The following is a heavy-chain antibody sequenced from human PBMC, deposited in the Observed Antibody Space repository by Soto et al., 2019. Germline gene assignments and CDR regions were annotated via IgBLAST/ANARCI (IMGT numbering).Heavy chain of an antibody. Sequence: QVQLVESGGGVVQPGRSLRLSCAASGFTFSSYGMHWVRQAPGKGLEWVAVIWYDGSNKYYADSVKGRFTISRDNSKNXLXPXXNSRRAEDTAVYYCARCGNSGWYEINYYCYSGMDVWGQGTTVTVS. CDR1: GFTFSSYG. J-gene: IGHJ6*02. CDR3: ARCGNSGWYEINYYCYSGMDV. D-gene: IGHD6-19*01. CDR2: IWYDGSNK. V-gene: IGHV3-33*01.